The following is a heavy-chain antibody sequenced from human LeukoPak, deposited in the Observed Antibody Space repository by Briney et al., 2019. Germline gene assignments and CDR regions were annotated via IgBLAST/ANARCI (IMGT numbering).Heavy chain of an antibody. CDR2: IKQDGSEK. V-gene: IGHV3-7*04. Sequence: GGSLRLSCAASGVMFPSYWMTWVRQAPGKGLEWVANIKQDGSEKYYVDSVKGRFTTSRDNAKNSVYLQMNSLRAEDTAVYYCARRHHFGFLDSWGQGTLVTVSS. D-gene: IGHD3-10*01. J-gene: IGHJ4*02. CDR1: GVMFPSYW. CDR3: ARRHHFGFLDS.